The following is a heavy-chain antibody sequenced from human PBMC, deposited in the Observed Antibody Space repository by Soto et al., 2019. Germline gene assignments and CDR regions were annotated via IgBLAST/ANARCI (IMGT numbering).Heavy chain of an antibody. V-gene: IGHV4-34*01. CDR3: ARDKITGLFDY. Sequence: PSETLSLTCAVYGGSFSGYYWTWIRQPPGTGLEWIGEINHSKRTNYNPSLKSRVTISVDTTKNQISQKLTSVTAADKAVYYCARDKITGLFDYWGQGTLVTVSS. D-gene: IGHD2-8*02. CDR2: INHSKRT. J-gene: IGHJ4*02. CDR1: GGSFSGYY.